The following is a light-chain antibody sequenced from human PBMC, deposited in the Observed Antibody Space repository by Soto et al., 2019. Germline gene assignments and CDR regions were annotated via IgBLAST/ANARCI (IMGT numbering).Light chain of an antibody. CDR2: DVS. Sequence: QSVLTQPASVFGSPGQSITISCTGTSSDVGGYNYVSWYQQHPGKAPKLMIYDVSKRPSGFSNRFSGSKSAKTASLTISGLQAENEADYYCSSYISSSPLNVFGTGTKVTVL. V-gene: IGLV2-14*01. CDR3: SSYISSSPLNV. CDR1: SSDVGGYNY. J-gene: IGLJ1*01.